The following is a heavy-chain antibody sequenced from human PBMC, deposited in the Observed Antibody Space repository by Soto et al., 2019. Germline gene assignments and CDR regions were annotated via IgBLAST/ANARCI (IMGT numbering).Heavy chain of an antibody. CDR3: ARDRGVAPPVAGNTHYYYYMDV. J-gene: IGHJ6*03. CDR2: ISAYNGNT. CDR1: GYSFTNYG. D-gene: IGHD6-19*01. V-gene: IGHV1-18*01. Sequence: QDQLVQSGVEVKKPGASVKVSCKASGYSFTNYGITWVRQAPGQGCEWMGWISAYNGNTNYAQKFQGRVTMTTDASTSTAYLELRSLRSDDTAVYYCARDRGVAPPVAGNTHYYYYMDVWGKGTPVTVSS.